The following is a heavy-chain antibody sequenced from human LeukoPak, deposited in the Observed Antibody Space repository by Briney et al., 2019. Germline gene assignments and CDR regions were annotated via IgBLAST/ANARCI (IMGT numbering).Heavy chain of an antibody. CDR3: ARAGDYSENDY. CDR2: ISSSSYI. CDR1: GFTFSSYS. V-gene: IGHV3-21*01. J-gene: IGHJ4*02. D-gene: IGHD4-11*01. Sequence: GGSLRLSCAASGFTFSSYSMNWVRQAPGKGLEWVSSISSSSYIYYADSVKGRFTISRDNAKNSLYLQMNSLRAEDTAVYYCARAGDYSENDYWGQGTLVAVSS.